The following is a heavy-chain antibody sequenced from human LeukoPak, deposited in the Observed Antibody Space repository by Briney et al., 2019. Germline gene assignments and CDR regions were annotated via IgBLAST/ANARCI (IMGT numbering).Heavy chain of an antibody. Sequence: PSETLSLTCTVSGGSISSSSYYWGWIRQPPGKGLEWIGSIYYRGTTYYNPSLESRVTISVDTSKNQFSLKLTSVTAADTAVYYCASGSDKYYDSGGYYYSVYWGQGTLVTVSS. J-gene: IGHJ4*02. V-gene: IGHV4-39*01. D-gene: IGHD3-22*01. CDR3: ASGSDKYYDSGGYYYSVY. CDR2: IYYRGTT. CDR1: GGSISSSSYY.